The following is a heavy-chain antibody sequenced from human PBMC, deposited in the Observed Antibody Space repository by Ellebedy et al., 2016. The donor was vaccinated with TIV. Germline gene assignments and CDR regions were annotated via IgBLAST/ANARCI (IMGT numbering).Heavy chain of an antibody. CDR1: GFTVSANF. CDR2: IYTSGDT. V-gene: IGHV3-66*01. Sequence: GESLKISCAASGFTVSANFMNWVRQPPGKGLEWVSIIYTSGDTYYADSVKGRFTLSRDNSKNTLYLQMNTLRTDDTAVYYCARGPNSDSWGQGTLVIVSS. CDR3: ARGPNSDS. J-gene: IGHJ5*01.